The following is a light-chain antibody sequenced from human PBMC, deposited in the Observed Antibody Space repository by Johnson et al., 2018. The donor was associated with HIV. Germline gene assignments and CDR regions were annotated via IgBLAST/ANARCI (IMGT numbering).Light chain of an antibody. CDR1: SSNIGNNY. CDR3: GTWDNSLNVYV. V-gene: IGLV1-51*01. CDR2: DNN. Sequence: QSVLTQPPSVSAAPGQKVTISCSGSSSNIGNNYVSWYQQLPGTAPKVLIYDNNKRPSGIPDRFSGSKSGTSATLDITGLQTGDEADYYCGTWDNSLNVYVCGTGTQVTVL. J-gene: IGLJ1*01.